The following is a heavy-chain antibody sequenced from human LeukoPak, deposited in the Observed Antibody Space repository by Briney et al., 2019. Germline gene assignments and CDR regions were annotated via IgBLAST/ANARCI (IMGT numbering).Heavy chain of an antibody. V-gene: IGHV3-23*01. D-gene: IGHD6-13*01. CDR2: ISGSGGST. CDR1: GFTFDTYA. J-gene: IGHJ6*03. CDR3: AKGHSNRRLYSSSSGYYYMDV. Sequence: GGSLRLSCAASGFTFDTYAMAWVRQAPGKGLEWVSAISGSGGSTYYADSVKGRFTISRDNSKNTLYLQMNSLRAEDTAVYYCAKGHSNRRLYSSSSGYYYMDVWGKGTTVTVSS.